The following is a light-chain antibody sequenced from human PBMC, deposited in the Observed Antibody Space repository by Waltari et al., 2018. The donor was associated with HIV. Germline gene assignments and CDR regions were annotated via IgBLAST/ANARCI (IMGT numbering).Light chain of an antibody. CDR3: ATWDDSLVRPGVV. J-gene: IGLJ2*01. CDR1: NSNIGTNA. Sequence: QSLLTQPPSASGTPGQRVTISCSGSNSNIGTNAVNWYQQVPGTAPKVIIYGTDQRPSGGPDRFSGSKSGTSASLAIRALQSEDEADYYCATWDDSLVRPGVVFGGRTKLTVL. V-gene: IGLV1-44*01. CDR2: GTD.